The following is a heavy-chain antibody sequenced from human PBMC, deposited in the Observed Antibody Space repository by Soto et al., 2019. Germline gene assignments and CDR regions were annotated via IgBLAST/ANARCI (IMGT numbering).Heavy chain of an antibody. CDR2: IKGETDGGTT. V-gene: IGHV3-15*01. Sequence: PGGSLRLSCAAYGFTFSNAWMSWVRQAPGKGLEWIGRIKGETDGGTTDYAAPVKGRFTISRDHSKDTLYLHMNSLKTEDTAVYYCTTGLSNGYYNFDYWGQGT. J-gene: IGHJ4*02. CDR1: GFTFSNAW. D-gene: IGHD3-22*01. CDR3: TTGLSNGYYNFDY.